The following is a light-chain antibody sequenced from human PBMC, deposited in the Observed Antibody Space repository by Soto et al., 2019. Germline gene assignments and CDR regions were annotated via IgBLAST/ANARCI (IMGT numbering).Light chain of an antibody. CDR2: GAS. V-gene: IGKV3-15*01. CDR3: QQNNKWPPVT. Sequence: EVVMTQSPATVSVSPGEGVTLSCRASQTISNDLAWYQQKPGQAPMLLIYGASTRATAVPARFSGGGSGTEFTRTISSLQSEDFAFYYCQQNNKWPPVTFGGGTKVEIK. J-gene: IGKJ4*01. CDR1: QTISND.